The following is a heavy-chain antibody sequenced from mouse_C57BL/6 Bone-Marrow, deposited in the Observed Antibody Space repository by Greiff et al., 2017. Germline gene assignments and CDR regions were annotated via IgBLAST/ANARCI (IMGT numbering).Heavy chain of an antibody. CDR1: GFTFSSYA. CDR3: ARDGRRLRLLLAY. Sequence: VQLKESGGGLVKPGGSLKLSCAASGFTFSSYAMSWVRQTPDKRLEWVATISDGGSYTYYPDNVKGRFTISRDNAKNHLYLEMSHLKSEDTAMYYGARDGRRLRLLLAYWGQGTLVTVSA. V-gene: IGHV5-4*01. CDR2: ISDGGSYT. J-gene: IGHJ3*01. D-gene: IGHD3-2*02.